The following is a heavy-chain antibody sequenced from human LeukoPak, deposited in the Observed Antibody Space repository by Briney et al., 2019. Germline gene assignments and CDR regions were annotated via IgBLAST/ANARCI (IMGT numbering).Heavy chain of an antibody. CDR1: GGTFSSYA. Sequence: PVKVSCKASGGTFSSYAISWVRQAPGQGLEWMGGIIPIFGTANYAQKFQGRVTITTDESTSTAYMELSSLRSEDTAVYYCARRGPLDDLRGYSYGYLNYFDYWGQRTLVTVSS. D-gene: IGHD5-18*01. CDR3: ARRGPLDDLRGYSYGYLNYFDY. CDR2: IIPIFGTA. J-gene: IGHJ4*02. V-gene: IGHV1-69*05.